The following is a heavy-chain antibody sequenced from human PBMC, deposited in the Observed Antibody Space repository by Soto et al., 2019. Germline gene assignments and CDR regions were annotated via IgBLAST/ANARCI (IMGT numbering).Heavy chain of an antibody. D-gene: IGHD1-26*01. J-gene: IGHJ1*01. V-gene: IGHV4-59*02. Sequence: SETRSLTCTVSGGSVSNSYWAWIRQPPGKGLEWVPYVYYSVSTNYNPSLGSRVTISVYKSKNQFSLKLNSVTGADTAVYYCARGLSHEWDLLVPYFQYWGQGNMINVSS. CDR2: VYYSVST. CDR1: GGSVSNSY. CDR3: ARGLSHEWDLLVPYFQY.